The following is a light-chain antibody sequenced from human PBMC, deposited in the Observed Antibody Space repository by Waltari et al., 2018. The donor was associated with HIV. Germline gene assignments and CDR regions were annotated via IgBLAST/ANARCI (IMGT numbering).Light chain of an antibody. CDR3: QQYLDWPPWT. V-gene: IGKV3D-15*01. Sequence: EIVMTQSPATLSVSPGERVTLSCRASQNIGVNLAWYQQRHGQPPRVLIYGASSRGPGIPARFSGRGSGTDFSLTITSLESDDSAVYYCQQYLDWPPWTFGQGTKVEI. CDR2: GAS. J-gene: IGKJ1*01. CDR1: QNIGVN.